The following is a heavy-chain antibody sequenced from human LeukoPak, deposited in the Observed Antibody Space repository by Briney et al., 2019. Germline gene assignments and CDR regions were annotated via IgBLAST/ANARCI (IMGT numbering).Heavy chain of an antibody. CDR2: INHSGST. CDR3: ARDPFTIFGVVTPDY. D-gene: IGHD3-3*01. CDR1: GGSFSGYY. V-gene: IGHV4-34*01. J-gene: IGHJ4*02. Sequence: SETLSLTCAVYGGSFSGYYWSWIRQPPGKGLEWIGEINHSGSTNYNPSLKSRVTISVDTSKNQFSLKLSSVTAADTAVYYCARDPFTIFGVVTPDYWGQGTLVTVSS.